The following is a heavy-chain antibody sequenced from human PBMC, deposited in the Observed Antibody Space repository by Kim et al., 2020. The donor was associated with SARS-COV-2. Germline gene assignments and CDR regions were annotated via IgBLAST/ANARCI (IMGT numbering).Heavy chain of an antibody. CDR3: AGVYAYVSSSYLGPAYLHQ. Sequence: GGSLRLSCAASGFTFSNSAMHWVRQAPGKGLEWVAVISFDESNKFYADSVKGRFTISRDNTKSTLYLQMNSLRAEDTAVYYCAGVYAYVSSSYLGPAYLHQWGQGTLVTVSS. V-gene: IGHV3-30*04. CDR1: GFTFSNSA. CDR2: ISFDESNK. J-gene: IGHJ1*01. D-gene: IGHD3-22*01.